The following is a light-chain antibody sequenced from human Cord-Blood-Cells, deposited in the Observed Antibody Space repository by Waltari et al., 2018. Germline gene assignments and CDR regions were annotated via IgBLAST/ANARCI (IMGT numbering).Light chain of an antibody. CDR3: QQRSNWPT. Sequence: EIVLTQSPATLSLSPGERATLSCRASQSVSSYLAVDQQKPGQAPRLLIYDASNRATGIPARGRRRGEGKEGKINITSRGKQVGEVYSCQQRSNWPTFGPGTKVDIK. CDR2: DAS. J-gene: IGKJ3*01. CDR1: QSVSSY. V-gene: IGKV3-11*01.